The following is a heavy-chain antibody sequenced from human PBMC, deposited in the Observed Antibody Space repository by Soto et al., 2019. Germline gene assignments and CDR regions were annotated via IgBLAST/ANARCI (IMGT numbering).Heavy chain of an antibody. Sequence: QVQLQQWGAGLLKPSETLSLTCAVYGESFSGYYWSWMRQPPGKGRELLGEINHSGSTNYNPSLKIQDTMSVDKSKDQFSLKLSSVTAADTAVYYCARRFSWGVTAFPFYYFDYWGQGTLVTVSS. J-gene: IGHJ4*02. CDR3: ARRFSWGVTAFPFYYFDY. D-gene: IGHD3-10*01. CDR1: GESFSGYY. V-gene: IGHV4-34*02. CDR2: INHSGST.